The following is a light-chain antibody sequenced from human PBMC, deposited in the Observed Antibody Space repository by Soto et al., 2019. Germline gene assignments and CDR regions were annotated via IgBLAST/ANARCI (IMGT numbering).Light chain of an antibody. V-gene: IGKV1-5*03. Sequence: DIQMTQSPSTLSGSVGDRVTITCRASQTISSWLAWYQQKPGKAPKLLIYKASTLKSGVPSRFSGSGSGTEFTLTISSLQPDDFATYYCQQPNSYPITFGQGTRLEIK. CDR2: KAS. CDR3: QQPNSYPIT. CDR1: QTISSW. J-gene: IGKJ5*01.